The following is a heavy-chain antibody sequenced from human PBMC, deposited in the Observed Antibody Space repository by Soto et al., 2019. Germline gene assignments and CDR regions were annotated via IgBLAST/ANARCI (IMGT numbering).Heavy chain of an antibody. J-gene: IGHJ6*02. CDR3: ARDRIAGSKYYYGMDV. CDR1: GGTFSSYA. D-gene: IGHD6-13*01. Sequence: QVQLGQSGAEVNKPGSSVRVSCKASGGTFSSYAISWVRQAPGQGLEWMGGIIPIFGTENYAQKIQVRVKITADESTSTAYMELSSLRSEDTAVYYCARDRIAGSKYYYGMDVWGHGNTVTLSS. CDR2: IIPIFGTE. V-gene: IGHV1-69*01.